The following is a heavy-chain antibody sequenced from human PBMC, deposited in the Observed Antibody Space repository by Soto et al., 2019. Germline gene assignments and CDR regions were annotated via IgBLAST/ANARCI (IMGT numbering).Heavy chain of an antibody. CDR1: GFTFSSYS. V-gene: IGHV3-21*01. CDR2: ISSSSSYI. J-gene: IGHJ4*02. CDR3: ARDGQTLDCSSTSCYAAY. Sequence: GGSLRLSCAASGFTFSSYSMNWVRQAPGKGLEWVSSISSSSSYIYYADSVKGRFTISRDNAKNSLYLQMNSLRAEDTAVYYCARDGQTLDCSSTSCYAAYWGQGTLVTVSS. D-gene: IGHD2-2*01.